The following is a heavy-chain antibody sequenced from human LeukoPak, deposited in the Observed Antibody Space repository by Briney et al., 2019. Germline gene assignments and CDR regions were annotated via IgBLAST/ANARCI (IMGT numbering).Heavy chain of an antibody. CDR3: GKVSRGSYYGGASYYFDY. J-gene: IGHJ4*02. D-gene: IGHD1-26*01. CDR1: GFTFDDYA. Sequence: GGSLRLSRAAPGFTFDDYAMHWVRQAPGKGLEWVSLISGDGGSTYYADSVKGRFTISRDNSKNSLYLQMNSLRTEDTALYYCGKVSRGSYYGGASYYFDYWGQGTLVTVSS. V-gene: IGHV3-43*02. CDR2: ISGDGGST.